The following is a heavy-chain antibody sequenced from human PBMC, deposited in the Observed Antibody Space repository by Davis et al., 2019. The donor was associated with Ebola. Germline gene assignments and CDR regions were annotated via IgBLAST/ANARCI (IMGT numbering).Heavy chain of an antibody. J-gene: IGHJ6*02. CDR2: INHSGST. CDR1: GGSFSGYY. D-gene: IGHD6-19*01. Sequence: SETLSLTCAVYGGSFSGYYWSWIRQPPGKGLEWIGEINHSGSTNYNPSLKSRVAISVDTSKNQFSLKLNSVTPEDTAVYYCARGGWASGMDVWGQGTTVTISS. V-gene: IGHV4-34*01. CDR3: ARGGWASGMDV.